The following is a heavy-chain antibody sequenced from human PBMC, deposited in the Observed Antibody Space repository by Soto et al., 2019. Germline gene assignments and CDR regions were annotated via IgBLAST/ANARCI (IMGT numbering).Heavy chain of an antibody. Sequence: SVKVSCKASGGTFSRYAISWVRQAPGQGLEWMGGIIPIFGTANYAQKFQGRVTITADESTSTAYMELSSLRSEDTAVYYCARDPRTTYYYLAFDIWGQGTMVTVSS. J-gene: IGHJ3*02. CDR1: GGTFSRYA. D-gene: IGHD3-10*01. V-gene: IGHV1-69*13. CDR3: ARDPRTTYYYLAFDI. CDR2: IIPIFGTA.